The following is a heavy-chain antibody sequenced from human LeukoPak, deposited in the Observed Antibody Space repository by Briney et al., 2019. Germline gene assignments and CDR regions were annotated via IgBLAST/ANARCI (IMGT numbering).Heavy chain of an antibody. J-gene: IGHJ4*02. D-gene: IGHD1-1*01. Sequence: GGSLRLSCAASGFTFSSYAMHSVRHAPDKGQERVAVISYDGSNKYYADSVKGQFTIYRDNSKNTLYLQMNSLRAEDTAVYYCERVQLERPRRGYYFDFWGEETLVSVSS. V-gene: IGHV3-30*04. CDR1: GFTFSSYA. CDR2: ISYDGSNK. CDR3: ERVQLERPRRGYYFDF.